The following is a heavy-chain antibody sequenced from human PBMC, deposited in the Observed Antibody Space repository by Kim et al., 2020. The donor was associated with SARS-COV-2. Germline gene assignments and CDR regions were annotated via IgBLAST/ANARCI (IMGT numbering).Heavy chain of an antibody. D-gene: IGHD1-26*01. Sequence: GGSLRLSCAASGFTFDDYAMHWVRQAPGKGLEWVSGISWNSGSIGYADSVKGRFTISRDSAKNSLYLQMNSLRAEDTALYYCAKDRGGSYSYWYFDLWGRGTLVTVSS. V-gene: IGHV3-9*01. J-gene: IGHJ2*01. CDR3: AKDRGGSYSYWYFDL. CDR2: ISWNSGSI. CDR1: GFTFDDYA.